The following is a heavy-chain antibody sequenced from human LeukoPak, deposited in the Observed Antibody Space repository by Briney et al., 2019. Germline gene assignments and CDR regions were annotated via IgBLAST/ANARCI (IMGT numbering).Heavy chain of an antibody. D-gene: IGHD5-12*01. Sequence: PGGSLRLSCAASGFTFSSYAMHWVRQAPGKGLEWVALISYDGSNKYYADSVKGRFTISRDNSKNTLYLQMNSLRAEDTAVYYCARGTGGRVATISCYYYGMDVWGQGTTVTVSS. CDR1: GFTFSSYA. CDR2: ISYDGSNK. J-gene: IGHJ6*02. V-gene: IGHV3-30-3*01. CDR3: ARGTGGRVATISCYYYGMDV.